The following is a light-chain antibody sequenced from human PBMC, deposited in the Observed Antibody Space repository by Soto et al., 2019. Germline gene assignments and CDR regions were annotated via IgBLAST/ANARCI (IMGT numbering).Light chain of an antibody. J-gene: IGLJ3*02. CDR3: GSWDTSPSGGQV. Sequence: QSLLTQPPSMSAPPGQKVTISCSGSSSNIGSNYVSWYQQLPGAAPQLLIYENNKRPSGIPDRFSGSKSGTSATLGITGLQTGDEADYYCGSWDTSPSGGQVFGGGTKLTVL. CDR2: ENN. V-gene: IGLV1-51*02. CDR1: SSNIGSNY.